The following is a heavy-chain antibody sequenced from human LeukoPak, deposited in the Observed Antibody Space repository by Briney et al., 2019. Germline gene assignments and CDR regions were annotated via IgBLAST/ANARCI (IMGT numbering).Heavy chain of an antibody. CDR2: ITCDGGST. D-gene: IGHD1-26*01. CDR1: GFTFDDYT. V-gene: IGHV3-43*01. J-gene: IGHJ4*02. Sequence: GGSLRLSCAASGFTFDDYTMHWVRQAPGKGLQWVSLITCDGGSTFYADSVKGRFTISRDNSKKSLSLQMYGLSTEDTALYYCARERRRVIDYWGQGTLVTVSS. CDR3: ARERRRVIDY.